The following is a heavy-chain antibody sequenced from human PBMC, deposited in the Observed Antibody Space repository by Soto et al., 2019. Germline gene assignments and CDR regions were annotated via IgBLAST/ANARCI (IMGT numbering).Heavy chain of an antibody. CDR2: ISAYNGNT. CDR1: GYTFTSYG. J-gene: IGHJ6*02. V-gene: IGHV1-18*01. D-gene: IGHD6-13*01. Sequence: QVQLVQSGAEVKKPGASVKVSCKASGYTFTSYGISWVRQAPGQGLEWMGWISAYNGNTNYAQKLQGRVTMTTDTSTSTAYMELRSLRFDDTAVYYCARDTLIAAAGPYYYYGMDVWGQGTTVTVSS. CDR3: ARDTLIAAAGPYYYYGMDV.